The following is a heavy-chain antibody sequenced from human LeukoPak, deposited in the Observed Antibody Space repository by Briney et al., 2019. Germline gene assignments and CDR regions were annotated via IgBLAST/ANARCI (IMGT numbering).Heavy chain of an antibody. D-gene: IGHD1-26*01. J-gene: IGHJ3*02. V-gene: IGHV3-21*01. CDR2: FGSDLSFT. Sequence: GGSLRLSCAGSGFTFSHYSMNWVRQAPGKGLEWVASFGSDLSFTSYADSVKGRFTISRDNAKNSLFLQMNSLRAEDTAVYYCARDLWELLLSGTGDAFDIWGQGTMVTVSS. CDR1: GFTFSHYS. CDR3: ARDLWELLLSGTGDAFDI.